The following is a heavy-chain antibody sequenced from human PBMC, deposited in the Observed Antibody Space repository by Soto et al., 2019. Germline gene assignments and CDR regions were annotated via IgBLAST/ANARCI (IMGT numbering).Heavy chain of an antibody. J-gene: IGHJ5*02. Sequence: GASVKVSCKASGYTFTGYGISWVRQAPGQGLEWMGWISAYNGNTNYAQKLQGRVTMTTDTSTSTAYMELRSLRSDDTAVYYCARELVVVVAARGSSCLDPWGQGTLVTVSS. CDR1: GYTFTGYG. CDR2: ISAYNGNT. V-gene: IGHV1-18*01. D-gene: IGHD2-15*01. CDR3: ARELVVVVAARGSSCLDP.